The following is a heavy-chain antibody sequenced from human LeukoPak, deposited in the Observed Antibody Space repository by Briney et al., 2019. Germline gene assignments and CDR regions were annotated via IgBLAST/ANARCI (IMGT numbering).Heavy chain of an antibody. J-gene: IGHJ4*02. Sequence: NPGGSLRLSCAASGFTFSSYSMNWVRQAPGKGLEWVSSITSSSSYIYYADSVKGRFTISRDNAKNSLYLQMNSLRAEDTAVYYCAKQWLLRGGYYFDYWGQGTLVTVSS. CDR3: AKQWLLRGGYYFDY. D-gene: IGHD6-19*01. CDR1: GFTFSSYS. V-gene: IGHV3-21*04. CDR2: ITSSSSYI.